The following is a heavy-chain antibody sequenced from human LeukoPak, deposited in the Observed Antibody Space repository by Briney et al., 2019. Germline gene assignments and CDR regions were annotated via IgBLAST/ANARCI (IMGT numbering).Heavy chain of an antibody. V-gene: IGHV1-18*01. D-gene: IGHD2-2*01. CDR2: ISAYNGNT. Sequence: ASVKLSCKASGYTFTSYGISWVRQAPGQGLELVGCISAYNGNTNYSQKLQGRVTMTTYTSTSTAYLELRSLRSDETAVYYCARKGWPLIVVPAAILMGDAFDIWGQGTMVTVSS. CDR1: GYTFTSYG. J-gene: IGHJ3*02. CDR3: ARKGWPLIVVPAAILMGDAFDI.